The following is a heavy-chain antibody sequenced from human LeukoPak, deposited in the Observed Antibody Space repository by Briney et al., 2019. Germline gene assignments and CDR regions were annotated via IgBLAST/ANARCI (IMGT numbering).Heavy chain of an antibody. CDR1: GFTFSSYA. D-gene: IGHD3-9*01. J-gene: IGHJ6*02. CDR3: AKESSDRLGAKNYYYYGMDV. V-gene: IGHV3-23*01. CDR2: ISGSGGST. Sequence: PGGSLRLSCAASGFTFSSYAMSWVRQAPGKGLEWVSAISGSGGSTYYADSVKGRFTISRDNSKNTLYLQMNSLRAEDTAVYYCAKESSDRLGAKNYYYYGMDVWGQGTTVTVSS.